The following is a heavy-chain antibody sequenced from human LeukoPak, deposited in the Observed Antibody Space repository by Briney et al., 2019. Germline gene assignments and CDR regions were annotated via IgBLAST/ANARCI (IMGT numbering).Heavy chain of an antibody. J-gene: IGHJ4*02. CDR3: VRDPIRGPPDYFDY. Sequence: PGRSLRLSCAASGFAFSNYPMHWVRQAPGKGLEWVAVTSPDESHKYYADSVQGRFTISRDNSRSTLYVQMVSLRVEDTAIYYCVRDPIRGPPDYFDYWGQGTLVTVSS. D-gene: IGHD1-14*01. CDR1: GFAFSNYP. CDR2: TSPDESHK. V-gene: IGHV3-30-3*01.